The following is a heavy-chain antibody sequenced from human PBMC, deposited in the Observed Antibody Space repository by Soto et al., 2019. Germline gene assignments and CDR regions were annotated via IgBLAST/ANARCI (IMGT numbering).Heavy chain of an antibody. D-gene: IGHD3-22*01. Sequence: GGSLRLSCAASGFTVSSIYMSWVRQAPGKGLEWVSVIYTGGSTYYADSVKGRFTISRDNSKNTLYLQMNSLRAEDTAVYYCARDYYDSSGSNWFDPWGQGTLVTVSS. CDR3: ARDYYDSSGSNWFDP. V-gene: IGHV3-66*01. CDR1: GFTVSSIY. J-gene: IGHJ5*02. CDR2: IYTGGST.